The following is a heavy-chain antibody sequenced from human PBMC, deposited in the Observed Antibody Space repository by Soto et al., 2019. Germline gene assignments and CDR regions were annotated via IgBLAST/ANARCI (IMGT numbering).Heavy chain of an antibody. Sequence: PSETLSLNCSVSGAALNSGNYYWSWILQVPGKGLEWIGHIYVTGAVDYNPSLRDRITISQDTSERQFSLNLRLVTAADTAVYYCARLRIATNNYKWFDPWGQGTLVTVSS. CDR2: IYVTGAV. V-gene: IGHV4-31*03. CDR1: GAALNSGNYY. J-gene: IGHJ5*02. CDR3: ARLRIATNNYKWFDP. D-gene: IGHD2-21*01.